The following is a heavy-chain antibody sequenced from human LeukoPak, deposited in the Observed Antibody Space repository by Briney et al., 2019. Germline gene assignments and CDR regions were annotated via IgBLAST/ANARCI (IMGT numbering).Heavy chain of an antibody. CDR2: ISSSSSYI. Sequence: GGSLRLSCAASGFTFSSYSMNLVRQAPGKGLEWVSSISSSSSYIYYADSVKGPFTISRDNAKNSLYLQMNSLRAEDTAVYYCARDNGGYYDSSRSQGYWGQGTLVTVSS. V-gene: IGHV3-21*01. J-gene: IGHJ4*02. D-gene: IGHD3-3*01. CDR1: GFTFSSYS. CDR3: ARDNGGYYDSSRSQGY.